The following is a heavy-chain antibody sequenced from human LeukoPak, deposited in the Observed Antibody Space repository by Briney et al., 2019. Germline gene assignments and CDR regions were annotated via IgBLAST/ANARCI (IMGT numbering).Heavy chain of an antibody. CDR1: GFTFSSYS. J-gene: IGHJ5*02. V-gene: IGHV3-48*04. D-gene: IGHD6-13*01. Sequence: GGSLRLSCAASGFTFSSYSMNWVRQAPGKGLEWVSYISSSSSTIYYADSVKGRFTISRDNAKNSLYLQMNSLRAEDTAVYYCARECDRWCIAAAGSGSGWFDPWGQGTLVTVSS. CDR3: ARECDRWCIAAAGSGSGWFDP. CDR2: ISSSSSTI.